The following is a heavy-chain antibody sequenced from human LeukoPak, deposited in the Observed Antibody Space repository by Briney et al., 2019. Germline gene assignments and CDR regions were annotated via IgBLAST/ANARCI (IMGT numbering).Heavy chain of an antibody. CDR1: GGSLNRYY. Sequence: PSETPSLTCIDSGGSLNRYYWSWIRQPPAEGLEWIGRIYASGSTNYNPSLKSRVTMSVDTSKNQFSLKLSSVTAADTAVYYCARSYSSSYRWFDPWGQGTLVTVSS. CDR3: ARSYSSSYRWFDP. V-gene: IGHV4-4*07. D-gene: IGHD6-6*01. J-gene: IGHJ5*02. CDR2: IYASGST.